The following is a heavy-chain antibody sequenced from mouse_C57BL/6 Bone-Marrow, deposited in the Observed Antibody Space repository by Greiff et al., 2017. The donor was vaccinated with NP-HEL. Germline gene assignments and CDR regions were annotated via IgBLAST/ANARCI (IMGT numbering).Heavy chain of an antibody. J-gene: IGHJ3*01. D-gene: IGHD2-2*01. V-gene: IGHV1-7*01. CDR2: INPSSGYT. CDR3: ARGMGYDGTVVPLFAY. CDR1: GYTFTSYW. Sequence: QVQLQQSGADLAKPGASVKLSCKASGYTFTSYWMHWVKQRPGQGLEWIGYINPSSGYTKYNQTFKDKATLTADKSSSTAYMQLSSLTYEDSAVYYCARGMGYDGTVVPLFAYWGQGTLVTVSA.